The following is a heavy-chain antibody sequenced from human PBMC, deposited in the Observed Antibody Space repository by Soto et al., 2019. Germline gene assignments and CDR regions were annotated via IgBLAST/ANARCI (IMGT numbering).Heavy chain of an antibody. V-gene: IGHV3-48*01. J-gene: IGHJ3*02. CDR1: GFTFSTYS. CDR3: ARDRVSVDYYRDAFDI. Sequence: EVQLVESGGALVQPVGSLRLSFAASGFTFSTYSMNWVRQAPGKGLEWVSYISGSSRTVYYADSVKGRFTISRDNAKKSLCLQMNSLRAEDTAVYYFARDRVSVDYYRDAFDIWGQGTMVTVSS. CDR2: ISGSSRTV. D-gene: IGHD3-10*01.